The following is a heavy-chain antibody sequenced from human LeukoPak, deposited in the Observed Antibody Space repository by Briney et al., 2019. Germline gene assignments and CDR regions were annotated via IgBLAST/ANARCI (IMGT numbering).Heavy chain of an antibody. CDR2: INPSGGST. CDR3: ARDLKVDTAMVMFYYGMDV. CDR1: GYTFTSYY. D-gene: IGHD5-18*01. J-gene: IGHJ6*02. V-gene: IGHV1-46*01. Sequence: ASVKVSCKASGYTFTSYYMHWVRQAPGQGLEWMGLINPSGGSTSYAQKFQGRVTMTRDTSTSTVYMELSSLRSEDTAVYYCARDLKVDTAMVMFYYGMDVWGQGTTVTVSS.